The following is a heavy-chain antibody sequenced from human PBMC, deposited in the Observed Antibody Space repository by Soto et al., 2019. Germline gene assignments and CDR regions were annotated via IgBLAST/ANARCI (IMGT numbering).Heavy chain of an antibody. CDR1: GFTFSSYS. V-gene: IGHV3-30*18. Sequence: PGGSVRLSCAASGFTFSSYSMHWVRQAPGKGLEWVAVISYDGRKKYYAESVKGRFTISRDNSKNTLYVQMNSLRAEDTAVYYCAKDVTGTTPYWGEGTLVTVSS. CDR3: AKDVTGTTPY. D-gene: IGHD1-20*01. J-gene: IGHJ4*02. CDR2: ISYDGRKK.